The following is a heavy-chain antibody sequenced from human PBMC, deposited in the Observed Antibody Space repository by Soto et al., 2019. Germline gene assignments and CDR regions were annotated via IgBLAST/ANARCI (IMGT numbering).Heavy chain of an antibody. CDR1: GRSMSSYY. CDR2: IYYSGST. Sequence: QVQLQESGPGLVKPSETLSLTCTVSGRSMSSYYWSWIWQPPGKGLEWIGYIYYSGSTNYNPSLKSRVTISVDTSKNQFSLKLSSVTAADTAVYYCARLLWSRGDWFDPWGQGTLVTVSS. J-gene: IGHJ5*02. CDR3: ARLLWSRGDWFDP. D-gene: IGHD3-10*01. V-gene: IGHV4-59*08.